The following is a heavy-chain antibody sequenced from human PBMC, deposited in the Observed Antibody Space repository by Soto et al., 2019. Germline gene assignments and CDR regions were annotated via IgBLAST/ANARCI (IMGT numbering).Heavy chain of an antibody. CDR1: GFSFRNYD. Sequence: EGQLVESGGGLVQPGGSLRLSCAASGFSFRNYDMHWVRQATGQGLEWVSTIGAAGDTYYSGSVKGRFTVSREDATNSLYLEMSSLRAGDSAVYYCARGGCSSTDCYVGSWFDPWGQGTLVTVSS. CDR3: ARGGCSSTDCYVGSWFDP. D-gene: IGHD2-2*01. J-gene: IGHJ5*02. CDR2: IGAAGDT. V-gene: IGHV3-13*01.